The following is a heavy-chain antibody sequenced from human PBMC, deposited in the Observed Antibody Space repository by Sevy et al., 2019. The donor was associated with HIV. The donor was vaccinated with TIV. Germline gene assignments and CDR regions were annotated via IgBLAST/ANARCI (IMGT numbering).Heavy chain of an antibody. CDR2: ISYDGSNK. D-gene: IGHD3-3*01. Sequence: GGSLRLSCAASGFTFSNYGVHWVRQAPGKGLEWVAVISYDGSNKYYADSVKGRFTISRDNSKNTLYLQMNSLRAEDTAVYYCAKDGVTIFGVAPNRFDYWGQGTLVTVSS. CDR3: AKDGVTIFGVAPNRFDY. CDR1: GFTFSNYG. J-gene: IGHJ4*02. V-gene: IGHV3-30*18.